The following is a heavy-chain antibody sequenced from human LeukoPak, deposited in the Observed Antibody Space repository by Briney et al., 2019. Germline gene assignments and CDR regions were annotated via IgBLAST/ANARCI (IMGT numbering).Heavy chain of an antibody. D-gene: IGHD5-12*01. CDR1: GGSISSYY. V-gene: IGHV4-59*01. Sequence: KSSETLSLTCTVSGGSISSYYWSWIRQPPGKGLEWIGYIYYSGGTNYNPSLKSRVTISVDTSKNQFSLKLSSVTAADTAVYYCARGRYGGYTFDYWGQGTLVTVSS. J-gene: IGHJ4*02. CDR3: ARGRYGGYTFDY. CDR2: IYYSGGT.